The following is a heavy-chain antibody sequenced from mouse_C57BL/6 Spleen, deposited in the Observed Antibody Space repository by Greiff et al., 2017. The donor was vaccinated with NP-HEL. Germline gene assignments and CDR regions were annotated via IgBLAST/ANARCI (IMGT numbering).Heavy chain of an antibody. CDR1: GFTFSSYG. CDR2: ISSGGSYT. J-gene: IGHJ4*01. V-gene: IGHV5-6*01. D-gene: IGHD1-1*01. CDR3: ARRVGDYAMDY. Sequence: VQLKESGGDLVKPGGSLKLSCAASGFTFSSYGMSWVRQTPDKRLEWVATISSGGSYTYYPDSVKGRFTISRDNAKNTLYLQMSSLKSEDTAMYYCARRVGDYAMDYWVKEPQSPSPQ.